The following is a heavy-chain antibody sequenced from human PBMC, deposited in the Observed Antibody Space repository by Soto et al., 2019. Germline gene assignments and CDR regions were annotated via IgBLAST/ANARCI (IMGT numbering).Heavy chain of an antibody. CDR3: ARDFGGWRSIAARPAIRYYYYYGIDV. J-gene: IGHJ6*02. V-gene: IGHV3-11*01. Sequence: QVQLVESGGGLVKPGGSLRLSCAASGFTFSDYYMSWIRQAPGKGLEWVSYISSSGSTIYYADSVKGRFTISRDNAKNSLYLQMNSQRDEDTVVYYCARDFGGWRSIAARPAIRYYYYYGIDVWGQGTTVTVSS. CDR2: ISSSGSTI. CDR1: GFTFSDYY. D-gene: IGHD6-6*01.